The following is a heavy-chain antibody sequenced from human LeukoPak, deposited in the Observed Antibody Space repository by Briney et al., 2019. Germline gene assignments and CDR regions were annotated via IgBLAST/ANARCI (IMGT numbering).Heavy chain of an antibody. CDR3: ARGGEYSSGPRGSHGAFDI. Sequence: PGGSLRLSCAASGFTFSSYWMHWVRQAPGKGLVWVSRINSDGSSTSYADSVKGRFTISRDNAKNTLYLQMNSLRAEDTAVYYCARGGEYSSGPRGSHGAFDIWGQGTMVTVPS. D-gene: IGHD6-19*01. CDR1: GFTFSSYW. V-gene: IGHV3-74*01. CDR2: INSDGSST. J-gene: IGHJ3*02.